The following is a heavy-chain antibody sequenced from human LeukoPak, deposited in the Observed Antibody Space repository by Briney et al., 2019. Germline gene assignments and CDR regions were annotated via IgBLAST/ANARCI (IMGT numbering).Heavy chain of an antibody. J-gene: IGHJ4*02. V-gene: IGHV1-24*01. CDR3: ATGTSAAAGFGY. CDR2: FDPEDDET. CDR1: GYTLTELS. D-gene: IGHD6-13*01. Sequence: ASVKVSCKVSGYTLTELSMHWVRQAPGKGLEWMGGFDPEDDETIYAQKFQGRVTMIEDTSTDTAYMELSSLRSEDTAVYYCATGTSAAAGFGYWGQGILVTVSS.